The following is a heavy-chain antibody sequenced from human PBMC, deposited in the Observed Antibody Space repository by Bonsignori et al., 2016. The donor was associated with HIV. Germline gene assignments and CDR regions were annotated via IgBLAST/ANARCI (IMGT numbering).Heavy chain of an antibody. Sequence: WIRQPPGKGLEWIGEINHSGGTNYNPSLKSRVIISVDTSKNQFSLKLSSVTAADTAVYYCARPWGYSSGRAAFDIWGQGTMVTVSS. CDR2: INHSGGT. V-gene: IGHV4-34*01. D-gene: IGHD6-19*01. J-gene: IGHJ3*02. CDR3: ARPWGYSSGRAAFDI.